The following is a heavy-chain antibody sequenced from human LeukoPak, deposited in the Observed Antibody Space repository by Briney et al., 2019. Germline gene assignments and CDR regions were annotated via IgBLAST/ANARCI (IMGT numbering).Heavy chain of an antibody. J-gene: IGHJ4*02. Sequence: SETLSLTCTVSGGSISSYYWSWIRQPPGHGLESIGYIYYSGSSNYNPSLKSRVTISVDTSKNQFSLKLSSVTAADTAVYYCAKYYDFWSGYYVFDYWGQGTLVTVSS. CDR3: AKYYDFWSGYYVFDY. CDR2: IYYSGSS. CDR1: GGSISSYY. D-gene: IGHD3-3*01. V-gene: IGHV4-59*08.